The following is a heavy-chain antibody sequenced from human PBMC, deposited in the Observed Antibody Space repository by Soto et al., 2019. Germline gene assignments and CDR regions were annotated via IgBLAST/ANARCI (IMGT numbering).Heavy chain of an antibody. D-gene: IGHD3-10*01. CDR2: ISGSGGST. Sequence: GGSLRLSCAASGFTFSSYAMSWVRQAPGKGLEWVSAISGSGGSTYYADSVKGRFTISRDNSKNTLYLQMNSLRAEDTAVYYCAKEGVAEYYGSGSSPGNGYYYYYGMDVWGQGTTVTVSS. CDR3: AKEGVAEYYGSGSSPGNGYYYYYGMDV. J-gene: IGHJ6*02. CDR1: GFTFSSYA. V-gene: IGHV3-23*01.